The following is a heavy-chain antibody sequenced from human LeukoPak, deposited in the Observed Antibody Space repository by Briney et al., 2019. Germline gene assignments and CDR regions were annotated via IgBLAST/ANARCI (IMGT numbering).Heavy chain of an antibody. CDR2: IYHSGST. V-gene: IGHV4-30-2*01. CDR1: GGSISSGGYS. CDR3: ARVGARGAFDI. Sequence: SQTLSLTCAVSGGSISSGGYSWSWIRQPPGKGLEWIGYIYHSGSTYYNPSLKSRVTISVDRSKNQFSLKLSSMTAADTAVYYCARVGARGAFDIWGQGTMVTVSS. D-gene: IGHD3-10*01. J-gene: IGHJ3*02.